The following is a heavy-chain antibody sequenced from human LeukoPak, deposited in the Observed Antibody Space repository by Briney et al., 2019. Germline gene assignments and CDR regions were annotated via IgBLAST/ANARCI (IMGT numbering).Heavy chain of an antibody. V-gene: IGHV3-74*03. D-gene: IGHD3-10*01. Sequence: GGSLRLSCAASGFTFSSTWMQWVRQGPGKGLLWVSRISSDERSTTYADSVKGRFTISRDNAKNTLYVQMNSLRAEDTAVYYCSTGSGHAFDIWGRGTMVTVSS. CDR1: GFTFSSTW. J-gene: IGHJ3*02. CDR2: ISSDERST. CDR3: STGSGHAFDI.